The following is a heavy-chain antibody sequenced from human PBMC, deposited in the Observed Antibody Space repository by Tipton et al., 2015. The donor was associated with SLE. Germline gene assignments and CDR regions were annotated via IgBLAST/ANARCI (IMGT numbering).Heavy chain of an antibody. CDR3: ARESIVLAYMDV. CDR2: IYTFGTT. D-gene: IGHD2-8*02. J-gene: IGHJ6*03. V-gene: IGHV4-61*02. CDR1: GVSISSSSHF. Sequence: TLSLTCTVSGVSISSSSHFWSWIRQPAGKGLEWIGRIYTFGTTNYNPSLKSRVTISVDTSKNQFSLKLSSVSAADTAVYYCARESIVLAYMDVWGKGTTVTVSS.